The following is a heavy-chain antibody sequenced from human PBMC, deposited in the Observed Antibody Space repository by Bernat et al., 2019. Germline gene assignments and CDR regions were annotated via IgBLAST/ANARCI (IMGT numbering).Heavy chain of an antibody. V-gene: IGHV3-30-3*01. D-gene: IGHD3-22*01. CDR2: ISYDGSNK. CDR1: GFTFSSYA. Sequence: QVQLVESGGGVVQPGRSLRLSCAASGFTFSSYAMHWVRQAPGKGLEWVAVISYDGSNKYYADSVKGRFTISRDNSKNTLDLKMNSLRAEDTAVYYCARALYYYDSSGPGAFDIWGQGTMVTVSS. J-gene: IGHJ3*02. CDR3: ARALYYYDSSGPGAFDI.